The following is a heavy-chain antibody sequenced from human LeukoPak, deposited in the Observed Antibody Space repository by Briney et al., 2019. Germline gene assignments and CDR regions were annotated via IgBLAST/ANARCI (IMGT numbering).Heavy chain of an antibody. CDR1: GGSISSGGYY. Sequence: SETLSLTCTVSGGSISSGGYYWSWIRQHPGKGLEWIGYIYYSGSTYYNPSLKSRVTISVDTSKNQFSLKLSSVTAADTAVYYCARATHYYDSSGYLAQNWFDPWGQGTLVTVSS. D-gene: IGHD3-22*01. V-gene: IGHV4-31*03. J-gene: IGHJ5*02. CDR3: ARATHYYDSSGYLAQNWFDP. CDR2: IYYSGST.